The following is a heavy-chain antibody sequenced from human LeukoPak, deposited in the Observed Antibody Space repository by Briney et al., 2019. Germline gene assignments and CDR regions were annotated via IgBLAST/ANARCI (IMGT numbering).Heavy chain of an antibody. V-gene: IGHV4-39*01. D-gene: IGHD3-16*01. Sequence: PSETLSLTCTVSGGSISSSSYYWGWIRQPPGKGLEWIGSIYYSGSTYYNPSLKSRVTISVDTSKNQFSLKLSSVTAADTAVYYCARRLIRGGEGCLDYWGQGTLVTVSS. CDR1: GGSISSSSYY. CDR3: ARRLIRGGEGCLDY. J-gene: IGHJ4*02. CDR2: IYYSGST.